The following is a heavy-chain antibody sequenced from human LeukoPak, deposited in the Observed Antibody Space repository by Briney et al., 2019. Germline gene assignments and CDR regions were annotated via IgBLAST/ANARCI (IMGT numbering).Heavy chain of an antibody. Sequence: GGSLRLSCAASGFTFSSYAMSWVRQAPGKGLEWVSAISGSGGSTYYADSVKGRFTISRDNSKNTLYLQMNSLRAEDTAVYYCASQSGYDSLFDYWGQGTLVTVSS. J-gene: IGHJ4*02. CDR3: ASQSGYDSLFDY. CDR1: GFTFSSYA. V-gene: IGHV3-23*01. D-gene: IGHD5-12*01. CDR2: ISGSGGST.